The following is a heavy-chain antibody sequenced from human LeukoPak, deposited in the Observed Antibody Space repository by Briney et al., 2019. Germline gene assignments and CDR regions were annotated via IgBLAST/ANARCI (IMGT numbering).Heavy chain of an antibody. CDR2: IYTSGST. Sequence: SETLSLTWTVSGGSISSYFWSWIRQPAGKGLEWIGRIYTSGSTKYNPSLQSRVTMSLDTSKNQLSLKLGSVTAADTAVYYCARAGTSGGLCDYWGQGALVTVSS. J-gene: IGHJ4*02. CDR1: GGSISSYF. V-gene: IGHV4-4*07. D-gene: IGHD1-14*01. CDR3: ARAGTSGGLCDY.